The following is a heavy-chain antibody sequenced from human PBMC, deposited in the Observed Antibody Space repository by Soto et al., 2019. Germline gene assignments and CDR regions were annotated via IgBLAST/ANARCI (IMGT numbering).Heavy chain of an antibody. V-gene: IGHV1-18*01. J-gene: IGHJ5*02. Sequence: GASVKVSCKASGYTFTSYGISWVRQAPGQGLEWMGWISAYNGNTNYAQKLQGRVTMTTDTSTSTAYMELRSLRSDDTAVYYCARVVAVAGTNWLDPWGQGTLVTVSS. CDR3: ARVVAVAGTNWLDP. D-gene: IGHD6-19*01. CDR1: GYTFTSYG. CDR2: ISAYNGNT.